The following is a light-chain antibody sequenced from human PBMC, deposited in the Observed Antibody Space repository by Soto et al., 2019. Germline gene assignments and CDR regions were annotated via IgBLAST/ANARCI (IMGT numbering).Light chain of an antibody. CDR3: QHYNNWPPWT. Sequence: EIVMTQSPATLSVSPGERATLSCRASQSVSSNLDWYQQKPGQAPRLLIYGASTRATGIPARFSGSGSGTEFTLTISSLQSEDFAVYYCQHYNNWPPWTFGQGTKVEI. J-gene: IGKJ1*01. CDR2: GAS. V-gene: IGKV3-15*01. CDR1: QSVSSN.